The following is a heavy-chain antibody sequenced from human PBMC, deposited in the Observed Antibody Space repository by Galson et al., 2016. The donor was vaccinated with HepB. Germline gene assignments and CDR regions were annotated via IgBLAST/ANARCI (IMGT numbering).Heavy chain of an antibody. J-gene: IGHJ4*02. V-gene: IGHV3-53*01. Sequence: SLRLSCAASKFSINTNYMTWVRQAPGKGLEWVSIAYNTVTTYYADSVKGRFTISRDTSKNTLFLQMSSLRAEDTALYYCAIYVSGYPYWGQGTLVTVSS. D-gene: IGHD2-15*01. CDR1: KFSINTNY. CDR3: AIYVSGYPY. CDR2: AYNTVTT.